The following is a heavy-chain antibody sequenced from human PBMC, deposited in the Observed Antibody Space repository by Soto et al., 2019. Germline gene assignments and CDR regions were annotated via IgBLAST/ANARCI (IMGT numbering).Heavy chain of an antibody. CDR1: GGTFSSYA. V-gene: IGHV1-69*01. Sequence: QVQLVQSGAEVKKPGSSVKVSCKASGGTFSSYAISWVRQAPGQGLEWMGGIIPIFGTANYVQKFQGRVTITADESTSTAYLGLSRLGSEEMAVYYCAREGRGGSSSWVYYYNGMDVWGQGTTVTVSS. J-gene: IGHJ6*02. CDR2: IIPIFGTA. D-gene: IGHD6-6*01. CDR3: AREGRGGSSSWVYYYNGMDV.